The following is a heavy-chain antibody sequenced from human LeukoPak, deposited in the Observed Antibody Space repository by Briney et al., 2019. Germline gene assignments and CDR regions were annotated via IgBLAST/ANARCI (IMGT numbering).Heavy chain of an antibody. Sequence: VKVSCKASGGTFSSYAISWVRQAPGQGLEWMGGIIPIFGTANYAQKFQGRVTITTDESTSTAYMELSSLRSEDTAVYYCARLRGSYSNWFDPWGQGTLVTVSS. CDR3: ARLRGSYSNWFDP. J-gene: IGHJ5*02. CDR1: GGTFSSYA. D-gene: IGHD1-26*01. CDR2: IIPIFGTA. V-gene: IGHV1-69*13.